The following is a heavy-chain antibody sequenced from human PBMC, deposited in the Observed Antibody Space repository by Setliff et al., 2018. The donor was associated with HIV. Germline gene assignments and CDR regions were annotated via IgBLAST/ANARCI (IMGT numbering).Heavy chain of an antibody. CDR2: IKQDGSEK. V-gene: IGHV3-7*05. Sequence: GGSLRLSCAASGFTFSSYWMSWVRQAPGKGLEWVANIKQDGSEKYYVDSVKGRFTISRDNAKNSLYLQMNSLRAEDTAVYYCARDVSWRVRTYIDYWGQGALVTVSS. CDR3: ARDVSWRVRTYIDY. CDR1: GFTFSSYW. D-gene: IGHD3-3*01. J-gene: IGHJ4*02.